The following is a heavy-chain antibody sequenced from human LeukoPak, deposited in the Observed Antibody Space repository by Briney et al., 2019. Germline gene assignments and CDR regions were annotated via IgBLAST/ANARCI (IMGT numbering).Heavy chain of an antibody. CDR1: GGTFSSYA. CDR2: IIPIFGTA. CDR3: ARELRYFDWLYLDY. D-gene: IGHD3-9*01. Sequence: SVKVSCKASGGTFSSYAISWVRQAPGQGLEWMGGIIPIFGTANYAQKFQGRVTITADESTSTAYMELSSLRSEDTAVYYCARELRYFDWLYLDYWGQGTLVTVSS. J-gene: IGHJ4*02. V-gene: IGHV1-69*13.